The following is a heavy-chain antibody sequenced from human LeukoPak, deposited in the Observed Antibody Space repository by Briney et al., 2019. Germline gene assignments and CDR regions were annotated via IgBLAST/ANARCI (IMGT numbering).Heavy chain of an antibody. CDR1: GGSISSGGYY. CDR3: ARGRCSGGSCYWGKKNSLRLDY. D-gene: IGHD2-15*01. J-gene: IGHJ4*02. CDR2: IHYSGIT. Sequence: PSQTLSLTCTVSGGSISSGGYYWSWIRQHPGEGLEWIGYIHYSGITYYNPSLKSRVTISVATSKNQFSLKLSSVTAADTAVYYCARGRCSGGSCYWGKKNSLRLDYWGQGTLVTVSS. V-gene: IGHV4-31*03.